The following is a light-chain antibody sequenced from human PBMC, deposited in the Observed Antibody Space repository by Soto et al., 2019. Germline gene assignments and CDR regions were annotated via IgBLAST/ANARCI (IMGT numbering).Light chain of an antibody. J-gene: IGKJ2*01. CDR2: DAS. CDR3: QKYGDFPYP. V-gene: IGKV3-20*01. Sequence: EIVLTQSPGTLSLSPGEGATLSCRASQTVGSNFLAWYQQKPGQAPRLLFYDASIRDTRIPDRFSGSGSGTDFSLTSRRQEPEDFARVSFQKYGDFPYPFGQGTTVQIK. CDR1: QTVGSNF.